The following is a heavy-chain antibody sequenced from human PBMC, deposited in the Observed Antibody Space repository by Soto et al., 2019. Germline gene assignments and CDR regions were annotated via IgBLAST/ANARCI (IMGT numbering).Heavy chain of an antibody. CDR2: IFRSGTT. Sequence: QVQLQESGPGLVKPSGTLSLTCAVSGGSVSGDSWWSWVRQPPGKGLEWIGEIFRSGTTNYNPSLKSRITVSIDKPKNQFSLKLTSVTAVDTAVYYCASGGDYTWHSWGQGTLVTVSS. V-gene: IGHV4-4*02. CDR3: ASGGDYTWHS. D-gene: IGHD4-17*01. J-gene: IGHJ4*02. CDR1: GGSVSGDSW.